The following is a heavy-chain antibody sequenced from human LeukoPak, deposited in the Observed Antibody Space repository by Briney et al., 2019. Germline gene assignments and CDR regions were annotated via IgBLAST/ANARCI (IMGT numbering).Heavy chain of an antibody. J-gene: IGHJ6*04. CDR1: GFTFSSYS. Sequence: GGSLRLSCAASGFTFSSYSMNWVRQAPGKGLEWVSSISSGSTYIHYADSVKGRFTISRDNAKNSLYLQMNSLRAEDTAVYYCARPIVADFYYGLDVWGKVTTVTVSS. CDR3: ARPIVADFYYGLDV. CDR2: ISSGSTYI. D-gene: IGHD6-13*01. V-gene: IGHV3-21*06.